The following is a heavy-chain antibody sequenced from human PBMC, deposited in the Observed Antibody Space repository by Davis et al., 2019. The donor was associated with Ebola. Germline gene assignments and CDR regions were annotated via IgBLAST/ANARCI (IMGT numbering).Heavy chain of an antibody. Sequence: MPSETLSLTCTVSGGSMTSYYWSWIRQPPGKGLEWLGYIYYSGSTNYNPSLKSRVTMSVDTSKNQFSLKLSSVTAADTAVYYCARGNYGDYIVLYYYNMDVWGQGTTVTVSS. J-gene: IGHJ6*02. CDR2: IYYSGST. CDR3: ARGNYGDYIVLYYYNMDV. D-gene: IGHD4-17*01. CDR1: GGSMTSYY. V-gene: IGHV4-59*01.